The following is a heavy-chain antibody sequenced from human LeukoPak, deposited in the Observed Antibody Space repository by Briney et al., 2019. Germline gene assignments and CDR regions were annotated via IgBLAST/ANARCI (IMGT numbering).Heavy chain of an antibody. J-gene: IGHJ3*02. CDR3: TREARGYCSSTSCRDLHIDAFDI. D-gene: IGHD2-2*01. CDR2: IRSKAYGGTT. V-gene: IGHV3-49*04. CDR1: GFTFGDYA. Sequence: GGSLRLSCTASGFTFGDYAMSWVRQAPGKGLEWVGFIRSKAYGGTTEYAASVKGRFTISRDDSKSIAYLQMNSLKTEDTAVYYCTREARGYCSSTSCRDLHIDAFDIWGQGTMVTVSS.